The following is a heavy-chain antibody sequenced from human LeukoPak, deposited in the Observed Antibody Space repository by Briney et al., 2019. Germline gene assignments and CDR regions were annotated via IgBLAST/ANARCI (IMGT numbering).Heavy chain of an antibody. Sequence: GGSLRLSCAASGFTFSDYYMSWIRQAPGKGLEWVSYISSSGSTIYYADSVKGRFTISRDNAKNSLYLQMNSLRAEDTAVFYCARGRENYYYAIYDYWGQGTLVTVSS. CDR3: ARGRENYYYAIYDY. V-gene: IGHV3-11*04. J-gene: IGHJ4*02. D-gene: IGHD3-10*01. CDR1: GFTFSDYY. CDR2: ISSSGSTI.